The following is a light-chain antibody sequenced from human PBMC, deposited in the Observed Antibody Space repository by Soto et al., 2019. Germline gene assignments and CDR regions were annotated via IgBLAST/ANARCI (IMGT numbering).Light chain of an antibody. CDR2: DTN. J-gene: IGLJ2*01. CDR1: TGAVTSGHY. CDR3: SLSYSGAVV. Sequence: QAVVTQEPSLTVSPGGAGTLTCGSSTGAVTSGHYPYWFQQKPGQAPRTLIYDTNNKHSWTPARFSGSLLGGKAALTLSGAQPEDETEYYCSLSYSGAVVFGGGTQLTVL. V-gene: IGLV7-46*01.